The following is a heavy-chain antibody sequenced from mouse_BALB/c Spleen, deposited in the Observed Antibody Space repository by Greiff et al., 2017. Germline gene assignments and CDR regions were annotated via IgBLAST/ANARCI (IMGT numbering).Heavy chain of an antibody. CDR2: IDPANGNT. CDR1: GFNIKDTY. V-gene: IGHV14-3*02. J-gene: IGHJ1*01. CDR3: AYYGNWYFDV. D-gene: IGHD1-1*01. Sequence: EVQLQESGAELVKPGASVKLSCTASGFNIKDTYMHWVKQRPEQGLEWIGRIDPANGNTKYDPKFQGKATITADTSSNTAYLQLSSLTSEDTAVYYCAYYGNWYFDVWGAGTTVTVSS.